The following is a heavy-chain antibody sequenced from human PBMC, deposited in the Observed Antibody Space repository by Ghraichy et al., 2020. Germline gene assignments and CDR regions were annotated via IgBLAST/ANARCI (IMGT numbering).Heavy chain of an antibody. CDR3: ARDGRYQAFDI. CDR1: GFTFSRYN. CDR2: ISYDASIK. J-gene: IGHJ3*02. Sequence: SCAASGFTFSRYNMNWVRQAPGKGLEWVAVISYDASIKYYADSVKGRFTISRDNSNSTLYLQMNSLRADDTAVFYCARDGRYQAFDIWGQGTMVTVSS. D-gene: IGHD2-2*01. V-gene: IGHV3-30*04.